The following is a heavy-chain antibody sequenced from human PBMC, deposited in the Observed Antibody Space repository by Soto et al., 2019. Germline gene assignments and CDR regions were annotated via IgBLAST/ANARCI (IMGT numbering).Heavy chain of an antibody. CDR3: AGPHGDSGSYYPFDY. J-gene: IGHJ4*02. CDR1: GGTFSSYA. Sequence: ASVKVSCKASGGTFSSYAISWVRQAPGQGLEWMGGIIPIFGTANYAQKFQGRVTITADESTSTAYMELSSLRSEDTAVYYCAGPHGDSGSYYPFDYWGQGTLVTVSS. CDR2: IIPIFGTA. D-gene: IGHD1-26*01. V-gene: IGHV1-69*13.